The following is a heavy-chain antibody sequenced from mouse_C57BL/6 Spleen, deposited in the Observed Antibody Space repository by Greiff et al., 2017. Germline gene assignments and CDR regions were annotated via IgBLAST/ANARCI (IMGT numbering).Heavy chain of an antibody. Sequence: QVQLKQSGAELVRPGASVKLSCKASGYTFTSYGISWVKQRPGQGLEWIGELYPRSGNTYYNEKFKGKATLTADKCSSTAYMALRSLTSEDSAVYLCGRGGNALDYWGQGTSVTVSS. CDR1: GYTFTSYG. CDR3: GRGGNALDY. V-gene: IGHV1-81*01. J-gene: IGHJ4*01. CDR2: LYPRSGNT.